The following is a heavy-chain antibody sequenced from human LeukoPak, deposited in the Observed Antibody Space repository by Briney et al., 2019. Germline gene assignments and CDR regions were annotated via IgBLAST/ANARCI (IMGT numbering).Heavy chain of an antibody. Sequence: ASVKVSCKASGYTFTTFFMHWVRQAPGQGLEWMGWMNPNSGDTNYGQKFQGRVTMTRDTSISTAYMVLRRLRSDDTAVYFCARGLVRSRNWFDPWGQGTLVTVSS. CDR1: GYTFTTFF. V-gene: IGHV1-2*02. J-gene: IGHJ5*02. CDR3: ARGLVRSRNWFDP. D-gene: IGHD3-10*01. CDR2: MNPNSGDT.